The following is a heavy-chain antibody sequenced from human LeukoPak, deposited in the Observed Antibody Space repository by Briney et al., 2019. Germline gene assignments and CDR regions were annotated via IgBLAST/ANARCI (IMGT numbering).Heavy chain of an antibody. CDR3: AKSSSWTYNWFDP. CDR1: GFTFSSYA. D-gene: IGHD6-13*01. CDR2: ISAGGGST. V-gene: IGHV3-23*01. J-gene: IGHJ5*02. Sequence: GGSLRLSCAASGFTFSSYAMSWVRQAPGKGLEWVSAISAGGGSTYFADSVKGRFTISRENSKNTLFLQMNSLRAEDTAVYYCAKSSSWTYNWFDPWGQGTLVTVSS.